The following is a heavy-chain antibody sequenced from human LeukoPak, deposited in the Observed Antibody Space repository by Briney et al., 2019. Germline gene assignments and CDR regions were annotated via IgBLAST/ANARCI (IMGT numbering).Heavy chain of an antibody. D-gene: IGHD5-18*01. CDR1: GYSISSGYY. Sequence: KASETLSLTCTVSGYSISSGYYWGWIRQPPGKGLEWIGSIYHSGSTYYNPSLKSRVTISVDTSKNQFSLKLSSVTAADTAVYYCARPVDTAMVYFDYWGQGTLVTVSS. J-gene: IGHJ4*02. V-gene: IGHV4-38-2*02. CDR3: ARPVDTAMVYFDY. CDR2: IYHSGST.